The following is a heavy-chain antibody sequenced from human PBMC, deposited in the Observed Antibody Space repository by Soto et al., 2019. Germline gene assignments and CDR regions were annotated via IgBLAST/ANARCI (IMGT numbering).Heavy chain of an antibody. V-gene: IGHV4-4*02. CDR2: IYYSGST. Sequence: PSETLSLTCAVSGGSISSSNWWSWVRQPPGKGLEWIGYIYYSGSTNYNPSLKSRVTISVDTSKNQFSLKLSSVTAADTAVYYCARGLAAAGTSHWFDPWGQGTLVTVSS. CDR1: GGSISSSNW. J-gene: IGHJ5*02. CDR3: ARGLAAAGTSHWFDP. D-gene: IGHD6-13*01.